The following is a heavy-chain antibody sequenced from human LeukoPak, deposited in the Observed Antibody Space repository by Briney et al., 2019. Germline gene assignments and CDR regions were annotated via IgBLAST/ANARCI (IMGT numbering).Heavy chain of an antibody. Sequence: GGSLRLSCAASRFTFSSYAMSWVRQAPGKGLEWVSAISGSGGSTYYADSVKGRFTISRDNSKNTLYLQMNSLRAEDTAVYYCARSADSSGFPYYWGQGTLVTVSS. CDR3: ARSADSSGFPYY. CDR2: ISGSGGST. J-gene: IGHJ4*02. D-gene: IGHD3-22*01. V-gene: IGHV3-23*01. CDR1: RFTFSSYA.